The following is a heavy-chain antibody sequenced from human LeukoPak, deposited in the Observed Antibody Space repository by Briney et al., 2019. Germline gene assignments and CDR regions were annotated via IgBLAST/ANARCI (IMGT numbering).Heavy chain of an antibody. D-gene: IGHD5-18*01. CDR2: INHSGST. V-gene: IGHV4-34*01. Sequence: PSETLSLTCAVYGGSFSGYYWSWIRKPPGQGLEGIGEINHSGSTNYNPSLKSRVTISVDTSKNQFSLKLSSVTAADTAVYYCARGKIQLWLRWFDPWGQGTLVTVSS. J-gene: IGHJ5*02. CDR1: GGSFSGYY. CDR3: ARGKIQLWLRWFDP.